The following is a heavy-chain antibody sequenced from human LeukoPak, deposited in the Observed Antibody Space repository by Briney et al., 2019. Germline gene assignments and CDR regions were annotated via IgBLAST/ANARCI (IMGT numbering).Heavy chain of an antibody. CDR2: ISGSGGST. Sequence: GGSLRLSCAASGFTFSSYAMSWVRQAPGKGLAWVSAISGSGGSTYYADSVKGRFTISRDNSKNTLYLQMNSLRAEDTAVYYCAKEGLNYYDSSGYYDYWGEATLVTVSS. J-gene: IGHJ4*02. CDR3: AKEGLNYYDSSGYYDY. V-gene: IGHV3-23*01. CDR1: GFTFSSYA. D-gene: IGHD3-22*01.